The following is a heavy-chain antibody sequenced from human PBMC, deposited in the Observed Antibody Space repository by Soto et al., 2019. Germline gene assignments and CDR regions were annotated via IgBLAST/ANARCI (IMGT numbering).Heavy chain of an antibody. V-gene: IGHV4-39*01. CDR1: GSSISSNSHY. CDR2: MFYTGRT. CDR3: ARSSSSQVGFDP. J-gene: IGHJ5*02. D-gene: IGHD6-13*01. Sequence: TETLSLTCTVSGSSISSNSHYCDWIRQPPGKGLEWIGSMFYTGRTYYNPSLKSRGAISVDKSKNQFSLKVTSVTATDTAVCYCARSSSSQVGFDPWLQGTLVTIS.